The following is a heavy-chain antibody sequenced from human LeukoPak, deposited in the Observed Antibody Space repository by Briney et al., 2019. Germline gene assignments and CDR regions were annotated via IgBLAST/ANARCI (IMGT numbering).Heavy chain of an antibody. D-gene: IGHD3-10*01. Sequence: GESLKISCKGSGYSFTSYWIGWVRQMPGKGLEWMGIIYPGDSDTRYSPSFQGQVTISADRSISTAYLQWSSLKASDTAMYYCARRDGSGSYSPFFDYWGQGTLVTVSS. CDR3: ARRDGSGSYSPFFDY. CDR2: IYPGDSDT. CDR1: GYSFTSYW. J-gene: IGHJ4*02. V-gene: IGHV5-51*01.